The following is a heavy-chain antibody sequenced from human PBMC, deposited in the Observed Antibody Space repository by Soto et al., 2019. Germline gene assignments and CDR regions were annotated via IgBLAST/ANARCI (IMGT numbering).Heavy chain of an antibody. V-gene: IGHV1-69*01. D-gene: IGHD1-26*01. J-gene: IGHJ4*02. CDR1: GGTFISYT. Sequence: QLQLVQSGAEVREPGSSVKVSCKASGGTFISYTVIWVRQAPGQGLEWMGGITPTLNIAKYAEKFQGSVTITADESTSTVNMHLSSLRSEDTAVYFCARGYYSGSNPSSFDYWGQGTLVAGSS. CDR3: ARGYYSGSNPSSFDY. CDR2: ITPTLNIA.